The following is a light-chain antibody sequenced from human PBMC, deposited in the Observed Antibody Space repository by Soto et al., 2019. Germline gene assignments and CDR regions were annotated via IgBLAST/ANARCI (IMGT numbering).Light chain of an antibody. V-gene: IGLV2-11*01. CDR1: SSDVGGYNY. Sequence: QSALTQPRSVSGSPGQSITISCTGTSSDVGGYNYVSWYQQHPGKAPKLIIYEVTNRPSGVSNRFSGSKSGNTASLTISGLQAEDEADYYCCSPAGSYTWVFGGGTQLTVL. CDR3: CSPAGSYTWV. CDR2: EVT. J-gene: IGLJ3*02.